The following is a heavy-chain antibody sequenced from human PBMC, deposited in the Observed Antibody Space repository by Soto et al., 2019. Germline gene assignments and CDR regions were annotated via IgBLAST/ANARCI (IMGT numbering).Heavy chain of an antibody. CDR2: INHSGST. V-gene: IGHV4-34*01. CDR3: ARGFPTLDIVVVVAAVPDAFDI. D-gene: IGHD2-15*01. CDR1: GGSFSGYY. J-gene: IGHJ3*02. Sequence: SETLSLTCAFYGGSFSGYYWSWIRQPPGKGLEWIGEINHSGSTNYNPSLKSRVTISVDTSKNQFSLKLSSVTAADTAVYYCARGFPTLDIVVVVAAVPDAFDIWGQGTMVTVSS.